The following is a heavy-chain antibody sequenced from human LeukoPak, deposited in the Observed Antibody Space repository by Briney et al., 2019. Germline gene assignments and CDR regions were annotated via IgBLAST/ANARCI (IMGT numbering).Heavy chain of an antibody. CDR2: IYYSGST. CDR1: GGSISSYY. J-gene: IGHJ5*02. CDR3: ARRQMVAAAFNWFDP. V-gene: IGHV4-59*08. Sequence: RPSETLSLTCTVSGGSISSYYWSWIRQPPGKGLEWIGYIYYSGSTNYNPSLKSRVTISVDTSKNQFSLKLSSVTAADTAVYYCARRQMVAAAFNWFDPWAREPWSPSPQ. D-gene: IGHD2-15*01.